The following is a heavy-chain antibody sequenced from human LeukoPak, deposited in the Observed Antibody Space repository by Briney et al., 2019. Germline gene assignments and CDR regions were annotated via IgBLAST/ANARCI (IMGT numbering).Heavy chain of an antibody. CDR3: ARRLKVVPADGYYYYYMDD. J-gene: IGHJ6*03. CDR2: IYYSGST. Sequence: SGTLSHTCTVSLGSVSSGSYYWSWIRQPPGRGLECIGYIYYSGSTNYNPSLRSRVTIPVETSKNQFSPKLSSVTAAHTAVFYCARRLKVVPADGYYYYYMDDWGKGSTVTASS. V-gene: IGHV4-61*01. CDR1: LGSVSSGSYY. D-gene: IGHD2-2*01.